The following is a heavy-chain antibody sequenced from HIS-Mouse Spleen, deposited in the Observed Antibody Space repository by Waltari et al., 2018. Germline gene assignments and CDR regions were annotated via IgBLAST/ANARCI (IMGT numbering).Heavy chain of an antibody. Sequence: QLQLQESGPGLVKPSETLSLTCTVSGGSISSSSYYWGWIRQPPGKGLEWIGSSYYRGSTYYNPSLKSRVTISVDTSKNQFSLKLSSVTAADTAVYYCARDPEHYYGSGSYFDYWGQGTLVTVSS. V-gene: IGHV4-39*07. CDR2: SYYRGST. J-gene: IGHJ4*02. CDR3: ARDPEHYYGSGSYFDY. D-gene: IGHD3-10*01. CDR1: GGSISSSSYY.